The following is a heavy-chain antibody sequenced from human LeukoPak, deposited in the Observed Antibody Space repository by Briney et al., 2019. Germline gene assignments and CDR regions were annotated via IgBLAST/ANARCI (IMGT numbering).Heavy chain of an antibody. CDR2: IYTSGST. J-gene: IGHJ5*02. CDR3: ARDKGDRQYNWFDP. V-gene: IGHV4-4*07. CDR1: GNSFGDYY. Sequence: YPSETLSLTCTVSGNSFGDYYWSWIRQPAGKGLEWIGRIYTSGSTYYNPSLKSRVTTSLDTSKNQFSLKLTSVTAADTAVYYCARDKGDRQYNWFDPWGQGTLVTVSS. D-gene: IGHD3-22*01.